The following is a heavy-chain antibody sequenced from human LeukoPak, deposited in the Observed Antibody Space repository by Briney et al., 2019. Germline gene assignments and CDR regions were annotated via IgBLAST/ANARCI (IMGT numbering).Heavy chain of an antibody. Sequence: SQTLCLTCTVSGGSMSSGDYYWSWIRQPPGKGLEWIGYIYYSGSTYYNPSLKSRVTISVDTSKNQFSLKLSSVTAADTAVYYCARHGRMGTINPSYWGQGTLVTVSS. J-gene: IGHJ4*02. CDR2: IYYSGST. V-gene: IGHV4-30-4*01. D-gene: IGHD5-24*01. CDR1: GGSMSSGDYY. CDR3: ARHGRMGTINPSY.